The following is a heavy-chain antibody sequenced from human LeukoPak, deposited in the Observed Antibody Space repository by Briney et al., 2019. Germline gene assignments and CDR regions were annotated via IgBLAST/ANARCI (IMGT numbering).Heavy chain of an antibody. CDR2: ISYDGSNK. V-gene: IGHV3-30*18. Sequence: PGGSLRLSCAASGFTFSSYGMHWVRQAPGKGLEWVAVISYDGSNKYYADSVKGRFTISRDNSKNTLYLQMNSLRAEDTAVYYCANLIDFDYWGQGTPVTVSS. D-gene: IGHD3-16*01. J-gene: IGHJ4*02. CDR1: GFTFSSYG. CDR3: ANLIDFDY.